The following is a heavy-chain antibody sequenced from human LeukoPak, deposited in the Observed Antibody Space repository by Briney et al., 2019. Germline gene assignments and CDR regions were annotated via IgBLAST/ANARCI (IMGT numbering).Heavy chain of an antibody. J-gene: IGHJ6*03. D-gene: IGHD4-11*01. V-gene: IGHV4-38-2*02. Sequence: SETLSLTCSVSGYSISSGYYWGWIRQSPEKGLEYIGSIHHGGNTYYNPSLKSRVTTSVDTSKNQFSLKLTSVTAADTAVYYCARDPMTTAYYYYYMDVWGKGTTVTVSS. CDR1: GYSISSGYY. CDR2: IHHGGNT. CDR3: ARDPMTTAYYYYYMDV.